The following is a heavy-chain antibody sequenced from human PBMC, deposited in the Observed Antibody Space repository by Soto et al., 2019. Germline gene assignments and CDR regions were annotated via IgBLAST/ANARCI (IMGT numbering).Heavy chain of an antibody. D-gene: IGHD6-13*01. Sequence: SVKVSCKASGGTFSSYAISWVRKAPGQGLEWMGGIIPIFGTANYAQKFQGRVTITADESTSTAYMELSSLRSEDTAVYYCARGLLLAAAKLYYYYYYGMDVWGQGTTVTVSS. V-gene: IGHV1-69*13. CDR1: GGTFSSYA. J-gene: IGHJ6*02. CDR3: ARGLLLAAAKLYYYYYYGMDV. CDR2: IIPIFGTA.